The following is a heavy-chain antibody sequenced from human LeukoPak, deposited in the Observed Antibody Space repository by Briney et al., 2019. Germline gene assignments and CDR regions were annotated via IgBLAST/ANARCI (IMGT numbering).Heavy chain of an antibody. Sequence: GGSLRLSCAASGFTFSSYAMSWVRQAPGKGLEWVSAISGSGGSTYYADSVKGRFTISRDNSKNTLYLQMNSLRAEDTAVYYCTTMCSPYSSGWYGDAFDIWGQGTMVTVSS. D-gene: IGHD6-19*01. CDR1: GFTFSSYA. V-gene: IGHV3-23*01. CDR2: ISGSGGST. J-gene: IGHJ3*02. CDR3: TTMCSPYSSGWYGDAFDI.